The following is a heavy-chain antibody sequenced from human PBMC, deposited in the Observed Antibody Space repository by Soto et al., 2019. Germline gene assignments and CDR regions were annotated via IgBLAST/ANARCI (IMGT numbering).Heavy chain of an antibody. CDR2: ISWNSGSI. D-gene: IGHD6-19*01. V-gene: IGHV3-9*01. J-gene: IGHJ3*02. CDR3: ATYSSGWSPGAFDI. Sequence: PGGSLRLSCAASGFTFSSYAMSWVRQAPGKGLEWVSGISWNSGSIGYADSVKGRFTISRDNAKNSLYLQMNSLRAEDTALYYCATYSSGWSPGAFDIWGQGTMVTVSS. CDR1: GFTFSSYA.